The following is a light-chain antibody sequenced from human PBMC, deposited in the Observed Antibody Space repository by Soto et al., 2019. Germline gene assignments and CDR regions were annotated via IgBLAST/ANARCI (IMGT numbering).Light chain of an antibody. Sequence: DIQMTQSPSTLSGSVGDRVTITCRASQTISSWLAWYQQKPGKAPKLLIYKASTLKSGVPSRFSGSGSGTEFTLTISSLQPDDFATYYGQHSNSYSEAFGQGTKVDLK. J-gene: IGKJ1*01. CDR2: KAS. CDR1: QTISSW. CDR3: QHSNSYSEA. V-gene: IGKV1-5*03.